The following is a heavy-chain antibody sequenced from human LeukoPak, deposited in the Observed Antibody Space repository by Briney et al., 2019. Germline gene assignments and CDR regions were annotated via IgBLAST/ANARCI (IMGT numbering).Heavy chain of an antibody. V-gene: IGHV5-51*01. CDR2: IYPGDSYT. Sequence: KTGESLKISCKGSGYSFTTHWIAWVRQMPGKGLEWMGIIYPGDSYTKYSPAFQGHVTISADKSIDTAYLQWSSLKASDTGMYYCARHRPGYVGGPYYFDYWGQGTLVTVSS. D-gene: IGHD2-2*01. CDR3: ARHRPGYVGGPYYFDY. CDR1: GYSFTTHW. J-gene: IGHJ4*02.